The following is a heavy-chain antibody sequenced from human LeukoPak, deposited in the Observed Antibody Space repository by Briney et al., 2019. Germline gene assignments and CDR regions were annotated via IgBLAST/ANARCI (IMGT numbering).Heavy chain of an antibody. CDR2: IYYSGST. Sequence: SSETLSLTCTVSGGSISSSSYYWGWIRQPPGKGLEWIGSIYYSGSTYYNPSLKSRVTISVDTSKNQFSLRLGSVTAADTAVYYCARHRRDGYNLGYWGQGTLVTVSS. D-gene: IGHD5-24*01. J-gene: IGHJ4*02. CDR1: GGSISSSSYY. CDR3: ARHRRDGYNLGY. V-gene: IGHV4-39*01.